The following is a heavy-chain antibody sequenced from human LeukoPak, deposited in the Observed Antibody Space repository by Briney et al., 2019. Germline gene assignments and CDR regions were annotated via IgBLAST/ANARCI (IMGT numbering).Heavy chain of an antibody. V-gene: IGHV6-1*01. CDR2: TYYRSKWYN. Sequence: SQTLSLTCAISGDSVSSNSATWDWIRQSPSRGLEWLGRTYYRSKWYNDYAVSVKSRVTIDPDTSKNQFSLQLNSVTPEDTAVYYCAREGSDGYLFDYWGQGSLVIVSS. D-gene: IGHD3-16*01. CDR3: AREGSDGYLFDY. CDR1: GDSVSSNSAT. J-gene: IGHJ4*02.